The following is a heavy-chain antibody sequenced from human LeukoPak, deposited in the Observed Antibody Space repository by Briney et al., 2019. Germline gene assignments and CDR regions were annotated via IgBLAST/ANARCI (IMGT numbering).Heavy chain of an antibody. J-gene: IGHJ4*02. CDR1: GGSMSNYY. CDR3: ARDPISSSSGLFDY. D-gene: IGHD6-6*01. Sequence: SETLSLTCTVSGGSMSNYYWSWIRQPPGKGLEWIAYIDNSGSTKYNPSLKSRVTISVDTSKNQFSLNLRSVTAADTAVYYCARDPISSSSGLFDYWGQGTLVTVSS. V-gene: IGHV4-59*01. CDR2: IDNSGST.